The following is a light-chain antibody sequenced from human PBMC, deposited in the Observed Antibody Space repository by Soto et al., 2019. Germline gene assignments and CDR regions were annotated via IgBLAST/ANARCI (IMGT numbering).Light chain of an antibody. V-gene: IGKV3-20*01. Sequence: EIVLTQSPGTLSLSPGERATLSCRASQSVSSSYLAWYQQKPGQAPRLIIYGASSRATGIPDTFSGSGSGTDFTLTISRLEPEDFATYYCLQHNSYPLTFGGGTKVEIK. J-gene: IGKJ4*01. CDR1: QSVSSSY. CDR2: GAS. CDR3: LQHNSYPLT.